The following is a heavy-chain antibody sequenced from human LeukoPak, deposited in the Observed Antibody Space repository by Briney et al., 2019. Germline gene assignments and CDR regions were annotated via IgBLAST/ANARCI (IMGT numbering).Heavy chain of an antibody. CDR1: GFTFSSYG. Sequence: GGSLRLSCAASGFTFSSYGMHWVRQAPGKGLEWVAVISYDGSNKYSADPVKGRFTISRDNSKNTLYLQMNSLRAEDTAVYYCANVGGYWGQGTLVTVSS. CDR3: ANVGGY. CDR2: ISYDGSNK. V-gene: IGHV3-30*18. D-gene: IGHD1-26*01. J-gene: IGHJ4*02.